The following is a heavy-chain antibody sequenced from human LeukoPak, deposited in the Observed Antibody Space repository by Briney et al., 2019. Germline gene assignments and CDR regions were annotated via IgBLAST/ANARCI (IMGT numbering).Heavy chain of an antibody. CDR3: ARDATYSGSYYLRGPISHMDV. CDR2: INPSGGST. J-gene: IGHJ6*02. CDR1: GYTFTSYY. Sequence: ASVKVSCKASGYTFTSYYMHWVRQAPGQGLEWMGIINPSGGSTSYAQKFQGRVTMTRDTSTSTVYMELSSLRAEDTALYHCARDATYSGSYYLRGPISHMDVWGQGTTVIVSS. D-gene: IGHD1-26*01. V-gene: IGHV1-46*01.